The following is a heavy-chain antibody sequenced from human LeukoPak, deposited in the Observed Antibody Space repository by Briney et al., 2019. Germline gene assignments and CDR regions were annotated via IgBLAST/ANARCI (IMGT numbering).Heavy chain of an antibody. CDR1: GGSISSSNW. J-gene: IGHJ6*03. V-gene: IGHV4-4*02. CDR2: IYHSGST. D-gene: IGHD1-26*01. Sequence: PSGTLSLTCAVSGGSISSSNWWSWVRQPPGKGLEWIEEIYHSGSTNYNPSLKSRVTISVDKSKNQFSLKLSSVTAADTAVYYCAGGPVGATLYYNYYYMDVWGKGTTVTVCS. CDR3: AGGPVGATLYYNYYYMDV.